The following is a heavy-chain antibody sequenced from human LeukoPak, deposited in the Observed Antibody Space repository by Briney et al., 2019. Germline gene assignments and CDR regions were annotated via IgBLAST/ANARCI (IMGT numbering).Heavy chain of an antibody. CDR3: ARGGYSDHFDY. CDR1: GGSISSYY. CDR2: IYYSGST. D-gene: IGHD5-12*01. Sequence: SETLSLTCTVSGGSISSYYWSWIRQPPGKGLEWIGYIYYSGSTNYNPSLKSRVTISVDTSKNQFSLKLSSVTAADTAVCYCARGGYSDHFDYWGQGTLVTVSS. V-gene: IGHV4-59*01. J-gene: IGHJ4*02.